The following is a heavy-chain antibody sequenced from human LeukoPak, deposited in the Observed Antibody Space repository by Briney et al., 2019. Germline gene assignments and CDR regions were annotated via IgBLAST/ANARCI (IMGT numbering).Heavy chain of an antibody. V-gene: IGHV3-48*04. D-gene: IGHD2-15*01. CDR2: ISSSSSTI. J-gene: IGHJ6*03. CDR1: GFTFSSYS. CDR3: ARDSRYCSGGSCSYYYMDV. Sequence: GGSLRRSCADSGFTFSSYSMNGVRQAPGKGLEWVSYISSSSSTIYYADSVKGRFTISRDNAKNSLYLQMNSLRAEDTAVYYCARDSRYCSGGSCSYYYMDVWGKGTTVTVSS.